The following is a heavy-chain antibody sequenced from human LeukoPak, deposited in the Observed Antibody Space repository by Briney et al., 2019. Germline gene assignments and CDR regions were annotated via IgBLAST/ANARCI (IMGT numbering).Heavy chain of an antibody. Sequence: GGSLRLSCAASGFTFSNYAMTWVRQAPGKGLEWVSGMSGTSGNTYYADSVKGRFTISRDNSKNTPYLQMNSLRAEDTAVYYCAKDLYSSSWFSTGDYWGQGTLVTVSS. V-gene: IGHV3-23*01. D-gene: IGHD6-13*01. CDR3: AKDLYSSSWFSTGDY. CDR1: GFTFSNYA. J-gene: IGHJ4*02. CDR2: MSGTSGNT.